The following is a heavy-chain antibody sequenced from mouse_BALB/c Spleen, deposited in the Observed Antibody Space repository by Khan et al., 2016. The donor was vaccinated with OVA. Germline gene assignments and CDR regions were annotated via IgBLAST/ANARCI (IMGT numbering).Heavy chain of an antibody. D-gene: IGHD2-4*01. CDR2: IWSGGTT. V-gene: IGHV2-2*02. J-gene: IGHJ3*01. CDR1: GFSLTTYG. Sequence: QVRLQQSGPGLVQPSQSLSITCTVSGFSLTTYGVHWVRQSPGKGLEWLGVIWSGGTTDYSAAFISRLSITKDNSKSQVFFKMNSLQANDTAIYYCARNYDYGEGLAYWGQGTLVTVSA. CDR3: ARNYDYGEGLAY.